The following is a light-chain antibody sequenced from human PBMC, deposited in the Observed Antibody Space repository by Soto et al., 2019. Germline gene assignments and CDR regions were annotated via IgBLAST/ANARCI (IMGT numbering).Light chain of an antibody. Sequence: DIQMTQSPSSLSASVGDRVTITCRASQSISTYVNWYQQKPGKAPNLLIFGASRLQSGVPSRFSGSRSGTDFTLTISSLRPEDFATYFCQQSFSQPWTFGQGTKVDIK. CDR2: GAS. CDR1: QSISTY. V-gene: IGKV1-39*01. CDR3: QQSFSQPWT. J-gene: IGKJ1*01.